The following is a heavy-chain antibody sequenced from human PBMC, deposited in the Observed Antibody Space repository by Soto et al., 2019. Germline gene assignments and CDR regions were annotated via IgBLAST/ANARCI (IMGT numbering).Heavy chain of an antibody. D-gene: IGHD3-9*01. V-gene: IGHV3-23*01. J-gene: IGHJ4*02. CDR1: GFNFNIYA. CDR2: ISGNGDDA. CDR3: AKLEDFDWHYSHFDS. Sequence: EVQLLASGGGLVQPGGSLRLSCAASGFNFNIYAMTWVRQAPGKGLEWVSSISGNGDDADYADSVKGRFTVSRDNSRNTLFLKANGLRADDAAVYYCAKLEDFDWHYSHFDSWGQGLLVTVSS.